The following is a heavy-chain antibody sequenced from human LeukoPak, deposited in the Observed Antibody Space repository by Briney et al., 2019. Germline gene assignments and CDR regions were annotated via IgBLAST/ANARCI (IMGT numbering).Heavy chain of an antibody. CDR1: GFTFSSYS. D-gene: IGHD3-3*01. J-gene: IGHJ5*02. CDR2: ISSSGSYI. V-gene: IGHV3-21*01. Sequence: KPGGSLRLSCAASGFTFSSYSMNWVRQAPGKGLEWVSSISSSGSYIYYADSVKGRFTISRDNAKNSLYLQMNSLRAEDTAVYYCASTYYDFWSGYYTRLGLNWFDPWGQGTLVTVSS. CDR3: ASTYYDFWSGYYTRLGLNWFDP.